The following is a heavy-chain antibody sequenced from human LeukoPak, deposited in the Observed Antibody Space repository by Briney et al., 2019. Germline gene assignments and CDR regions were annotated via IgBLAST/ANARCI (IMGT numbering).Heavy chain of an antibody. V-gene: IGHV4-30-4*08. CDR2: IYYSGST. CDR1: GGSISSGDYY. D-gene: IGHD1-26*01. J-gene: IGHJ4*02. CDR3: ARETWELLFDY. Sequence: SQTLSLTCTVSGGSISSGDYYWSWIRQPPGKGLEWIGYIYYSGSTSYNPSLKSRVTISVDTSKNKFSLKLSSVTAADTAVYYCARETWELLFDYWGQGTLVTVSS.